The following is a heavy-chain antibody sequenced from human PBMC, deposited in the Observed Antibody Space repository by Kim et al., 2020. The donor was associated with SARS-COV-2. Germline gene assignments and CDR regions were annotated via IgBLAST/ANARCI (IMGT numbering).Heavy chain of an antibody. Sequence: DGSSTSYADSVKGRFTISRDNAKNTLYLQMNSLRAEDTAVYYCARDQDYYGMDVWGQGTTVTVSS. V-gene: IGHV3-74*01. J-gene: IGHJ6*02. CDR3: ARDQDYYGMDV. CDR2: DGSST.